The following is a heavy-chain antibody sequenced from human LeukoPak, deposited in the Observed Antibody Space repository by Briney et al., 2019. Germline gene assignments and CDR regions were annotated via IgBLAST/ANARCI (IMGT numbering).Heavy chain of an antibody. D-gene: IGHD6-19*01. Sequence: SETLSLTCTISGGSVSDYYWSWIRQSPGKGLEWIGYIYHTGSTNYNPSLKSRVTISVDTSKDQFSLKLSSVTAADTAVYYCARGGYSSGWTFDYRGQGTLVTVSS. J-gene: IGHJ4*02. CDR1: GGSVSDYY. CDR3: ARGGYSSGWTFDY. CDR2: IYHTGST. V-gene: IGHV4-59*02.